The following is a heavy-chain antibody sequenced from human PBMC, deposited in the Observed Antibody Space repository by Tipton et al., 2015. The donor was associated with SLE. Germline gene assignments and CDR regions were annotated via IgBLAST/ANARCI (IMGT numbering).Heavy chain of an antibody. CDR1: GFKFSDYS. D-gene: IGHD1/OR15-1a*01. Sequence: SLRLSCAASGFKFSDYSIHWVRQAPGKGLEWVAFIRSDGSKKYYADSVKGRFTISRDNAQNTLHLQMNSLRADDTAVYYCVRGNNGGFEYWGQGTLVTVSS. CDR2: IRSDGSKK. J-gene: IGHJ4*02. V-gene: IGHV3-30*02. CDR3: VRGNNGGFEY.